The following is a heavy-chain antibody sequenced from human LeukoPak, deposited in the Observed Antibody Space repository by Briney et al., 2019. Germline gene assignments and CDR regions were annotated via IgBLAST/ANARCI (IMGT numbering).Heavy chain of an antibody. Sequence: SETLSLTCTGSGASISRGTYYWSWIRQPAGKRLEWIGRIYTTGRTNYNPSLKSRVTISVDTSRNQFSLKLSSVTAADTAMYYCARAIDSSGYQYKGFDPWGQGTLVTVSS. CDR3: ARAIDSSGYQYKGFDP. D-gene: IGHD3-22*01. V-gene: IGHV4-61*02. CDR2: IYTTGRT. J-gene: IGHJ5*02. CDR1: GASISRGTYY.